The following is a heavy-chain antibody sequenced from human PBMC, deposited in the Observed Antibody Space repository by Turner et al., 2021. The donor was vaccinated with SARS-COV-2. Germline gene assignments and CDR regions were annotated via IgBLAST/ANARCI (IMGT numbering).Heavy chain of an antibody. J-gene: IGHJ4*02. CDR1: RFTFSSYG. Sequence: QVQLVESGGGVVQPGRFLRLSCAASRFTFSSYGMHWVRPAPGEGLEWVAVISYDGNNKDYADCGKGRFTISRDNSKNTLYLQMNSLRAEDTAVYYCAKQLGLYSNPMYYFDYWGQGTLFTVSS. D-gene: IGHD4-4*01. V-gene: IGHV3-30*18. CDR3: AKQLGLYSNPMYYFDY. CDR2: ISYDGNNK.